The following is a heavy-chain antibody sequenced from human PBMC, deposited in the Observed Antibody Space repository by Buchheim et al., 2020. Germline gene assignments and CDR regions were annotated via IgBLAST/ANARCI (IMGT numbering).Heavy chain of an antibody. J-gene: IGHJ4*02. D-gene: IGHD2-21*01. CDR2: VYPGDSDT. Sequence: EVQLVQSGAEVKKPGESLKISCKGSGYSFTNYWIGWVRQMPGKGLEWMGIVYPGDSDTRYSPSFQGQVTISVDTSYSTSHLQLSSLKASDTAMYFCARKSMIVGDGWPDYWGQGT. V-gene: IGHV5-51*01. CDR1: GYSFTNYW. CDR3: ARKSMIVGDGWPDY.